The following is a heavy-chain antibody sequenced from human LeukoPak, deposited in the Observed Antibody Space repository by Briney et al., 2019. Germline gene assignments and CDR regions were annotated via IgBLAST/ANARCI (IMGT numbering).Heavy chain of an antibody. J-gene: IGHJ6*02. Sequence: GASVKVSCKASGYTFTSYDFNWVRQATGQGPEWMGWMNPNSGNTGYAQKFQGRVTMTRDTSISTAYMELSSLRSEDTAVYYCAREDGGYSYGYFYYYYGMDVWGQGTTVTVSS. CDR3: AREDGGYSYGYFYYYYGMDV. D-gene: IGHD5-18*01. CDR1: GYTFTSYD. V-gene: IGHV1-8*01. CDR2: MNPNSGNT.